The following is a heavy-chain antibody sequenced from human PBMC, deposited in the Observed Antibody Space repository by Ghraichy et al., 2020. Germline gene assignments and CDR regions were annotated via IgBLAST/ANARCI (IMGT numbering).Heavy chain of an antibody. CDR1: GFTFRSYA. V-gene: IGHV3-23*01. CDR2: ISGSGGSP. Sequence: GSLRLSCAASGFTFRSYAMSWVRQAPGKGLEWVSAISGSGGSPYYADSVKGRFTISRDNSKNTLYLQMNSLRAEDTAVYYCAKEALRFIAAAGQIDYWGQGTLVTVSS. CDR3: AKEALRFIAAAGQIDY. J-gene: IGHJ4*02. D-gene: IGHD6-13*01.